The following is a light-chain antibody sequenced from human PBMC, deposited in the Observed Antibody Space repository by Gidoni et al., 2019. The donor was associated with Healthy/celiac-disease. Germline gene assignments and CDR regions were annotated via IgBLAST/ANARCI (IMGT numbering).Light chain of an antibody. J-gene: IGKJ3*01. Sequence: ELVLTHSPGTLSLSPGERATLSCRASQSVSSSYLVWYQQKPGQAPRLLIYGASSRATGIPDRFRGSGSGTDFTLTISRLEPEDFAVYYCQQYGSSPVTFGPGTKVDIK. CDR2: GAS. CDR3: QQYGSSPVT. CDR1: QSVSSSY. V-gene: IGKV3-20*01.